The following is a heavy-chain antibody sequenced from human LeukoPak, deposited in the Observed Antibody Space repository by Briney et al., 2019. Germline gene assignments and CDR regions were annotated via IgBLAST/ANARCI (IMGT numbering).Heavy chain of an antibody. CDR2: ISGSGGST. CDR1: GFTFSSYA. Sequence: GGSLRLSCAASGFTFSSYAMSWVRQAPGKGLEWVSAISGSGGSTYYADSVKGRFTISRDNSKNTLYLQMNSLRAEDTAVYYCASTPWSLWFGELLKAFDIWGQGTMVTVSS. V-gene: IGHV3-23*01. D-gene: IGHD3-10*01. CDR3: ASTPWSLWFGELLKAFDI. J-gene: IGHJ3*02.